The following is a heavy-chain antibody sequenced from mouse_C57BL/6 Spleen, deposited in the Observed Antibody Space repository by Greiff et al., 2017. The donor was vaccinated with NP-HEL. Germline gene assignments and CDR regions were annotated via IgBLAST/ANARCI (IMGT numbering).Heavy chain of an antibody. J-gene: IGHJ1*03. CDR2: IRSKSNNYAT. CDR3: VREGAYLGV. CDR1: GFSFNTYA. Sequence: EVKLMESGGGLVQPKGSLKLSCAASGFSFNTYAMNWVRQAPGKGLEWVARIRSKSNNYATYYADSVKDRFTISRDDSESMLYLQMNNLKTEDTAMYYCVREGAYLGVWGTGTTVTVSS. V-gene: IGHV10-1*01.